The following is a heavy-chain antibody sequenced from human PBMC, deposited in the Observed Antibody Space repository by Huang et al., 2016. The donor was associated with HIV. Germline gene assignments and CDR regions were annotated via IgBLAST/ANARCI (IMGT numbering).Heavy chain of an antibody. CDR2: ISYDGSSK. D-gene: IGHD1-26*01. CDR3: AKDGRGSGTYYDYFEY. Sequence: QVQLVASGGGVVQPGRSLRLSCAAFGFTFNKFDMHWVRQAPGKGRGWVEIISYDGSSKYHADSVKCRFTISRDNSKNTVYLQMNSLRVEDTAVYYCAKDGRGSGTYYDYFEYWGQGTLVTVSS. CDR1: GFTFNKFD. J-gene: IGHJ4*02. V-gene: IGHV3-30*18.